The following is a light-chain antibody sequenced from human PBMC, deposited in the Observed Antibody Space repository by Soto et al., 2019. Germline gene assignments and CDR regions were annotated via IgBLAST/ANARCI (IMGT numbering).Light chain of an antibody. Sequence: QSVLTQPPSASGTPGQRVTISCSGSSSNIGSNYVYWYQQLPGTAPKLLIYRNNQRPSGVPDRFSGSKSGTSASLAISGLRSEDEADYYCAAWDGSLGAGVFGGGTKVTV. CDR2: RNN. J-gene: IGLJ2*01. V-gene: IGLV1-47*01. CDR1: SSNIGSNY. CDR3: AAWDGSLGAGV.